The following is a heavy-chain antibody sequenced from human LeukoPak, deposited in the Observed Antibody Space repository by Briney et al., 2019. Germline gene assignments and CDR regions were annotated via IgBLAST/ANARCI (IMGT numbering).Heavy chain of an antibody. J-gene: IGHJ4*02. D-gene: IGHD3-22*01. CDR3: ARVNRDYYDSSGYYPRRYFDY. V-gene: IGHV1-2*02. Sequence: GASVKVSCKASGYTFTGYYMHWVRQAPGQGLAWLGWINPNSGGTNYAQKFQGRVTMTRDTSISTAYMELSRLRSDDTAVYYCARVNRDYYDSSGYYPRRYFDYWGQGTLVTVSS. CDR1: GYTFTGYY. CDR2: INPNSGGT.